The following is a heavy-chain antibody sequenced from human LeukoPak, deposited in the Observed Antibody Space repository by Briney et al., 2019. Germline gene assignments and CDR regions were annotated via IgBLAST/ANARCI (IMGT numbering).Heavy chain of an antibody. J-gene: IGHJ3*02. CDR2: IWYDGSNK. V-gene: IGHV3-33*01. Sequence: PGGSLRLSCAATGFTFSSYGMHWVRQAPGKGLEWVAVIWYDGSNKYYADSVKGRFTISRDNSKDTLYLQMNSLRAEDTAVYYCARADAFDIWGQGTMVTVSS. CDR1: GFTFSSYG. CDR3: ARADAFDI.